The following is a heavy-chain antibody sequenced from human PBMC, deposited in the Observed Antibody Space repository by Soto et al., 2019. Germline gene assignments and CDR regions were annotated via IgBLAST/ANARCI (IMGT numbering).Heavy chain of an antibody. CDR1: GGVFRNYA. V-gene: IGHV1-69*01. CDR2: IIPVFGTA. J-gene: IGHJ5*01. D-gene: IGHD3-16*01. CDR3: ARDRWGSSSLES. Sequence: QVQLVQSGAEVKKPGSSVKVSCKASGGVFRNYAINWVRQAPGQGLEWMGGIIPVFGTADYPQKFQGRVTITADESTTTAYRELTSPTTEDTAVYFCARDRWGSSSLESWGQGTLVTVAS.